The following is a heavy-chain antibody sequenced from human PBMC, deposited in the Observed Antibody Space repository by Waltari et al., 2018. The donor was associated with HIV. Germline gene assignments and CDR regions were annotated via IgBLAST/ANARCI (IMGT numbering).Heavy chain of an antibody. CDR2: IKQDGSEK. J-gene: IGHJ4*02. CDR1: GFTFSGNW. V-gene: IGHV3-7*01. Sequence: EVQLVESGGGLVQPGGSLRLSCAAPGFTFSGNWMSWVCQAPGKGLEWVANIKQDGSEKYYVDSVKGRFTISRDNAKNSLYLQMNSLRAEDTAVYYCATSRTFDYWGQGTLVTVSS. CDR3: ATSRTFDY.